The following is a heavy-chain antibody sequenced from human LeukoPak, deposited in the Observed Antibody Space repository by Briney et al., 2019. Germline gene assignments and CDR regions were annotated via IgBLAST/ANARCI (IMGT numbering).Heavy chain of an antibody. Sequence: GGSLRLSCVASGFTFSNAWMNWVRQAPGKGLEWVSGISWNGGRTGYADSVKGRFTISRDNARNSLFLQMNSLRVEDTAFYYCARGTTGTASTDYWGQGTLVTVSS. CDR1: GFTFSNAW. J-gene: IGHJ4*02. CDR2: ISWNGGRT. V-gene: IGHV3-20*04. CDR3: ARGTTGTASTDY. D-gene: IGHD1-1*01.